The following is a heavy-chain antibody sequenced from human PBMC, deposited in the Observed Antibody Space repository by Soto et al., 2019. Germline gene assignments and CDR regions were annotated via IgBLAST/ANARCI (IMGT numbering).Heavy chain of an antibody. D-gene: IGHD4-17*01. V-gene: IGHV3-30*18. CDR1: GFRFSAYA. CDR2: ISYEGSNR. J-gene: IGHJ6*02. Sequence: PGGSLRLACSASGFRFSAYAMHWVRQAPGKGLEWVAGISYEGSNRFYADSVKGRFTVSRDNSKNMVYLQMNSLRGEDTAVFYCAKAYGDYNFNYGMDVWRQGTTVTVSS. CDR3: AKAYGDYNFNYGMDV.